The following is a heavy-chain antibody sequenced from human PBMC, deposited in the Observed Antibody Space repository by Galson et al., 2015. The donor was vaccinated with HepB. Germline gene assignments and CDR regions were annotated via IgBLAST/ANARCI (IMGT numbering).Heavy chain of an antibody. CDR3: AREGGEVLTGYYHLGS. V-gene: IGHV3-30*19. CDR1: GFTFSTYG. Sequence: SLRLSCAASGFTFSTYGMHWVRQAPGKGLEWVAVVSSDGTDKDYADSVMDRFTISRDNSKNTLFLQMNSLRVEDTAVYYCAREGGEVLTGYYHLGSWGQGTLVTVSS. D-gene: IGHD3-9*01. CDR2: VSSDGTDK. J-gene: IGHJ4*02.